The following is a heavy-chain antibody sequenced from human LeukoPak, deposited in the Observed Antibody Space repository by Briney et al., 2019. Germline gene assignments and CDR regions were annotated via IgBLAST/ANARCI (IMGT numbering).Heavy chain of an antibody. J-gene: IGHJ4*02. V-gene: IGHV1-69*05. CDR1: GGTFSSYA. CDR2: IIPIFGTA. CDR3: ATRNYISGSGYYFDY. D-gene: IGHD3-22*01. Sequence: GASVKVSCKASGGTFSSYAISWVRQAPGQGLEWMGRIIPIFGTANYAQKFQGRVTITTDESTSTAYMELSSLRSEDTAVYYCATRNYISGSGYYFDYWGQGTLVTVSS.